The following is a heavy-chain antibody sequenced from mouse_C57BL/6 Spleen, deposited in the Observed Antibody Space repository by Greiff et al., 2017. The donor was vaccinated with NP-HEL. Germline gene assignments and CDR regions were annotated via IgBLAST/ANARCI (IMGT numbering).Heavy chain of an antibody. J-gene: IGHJ3*01. D-gene: IGHD2-14*01. CDR1: GYTFTDYY. CDR2: INPNNGGT. V-gene: IGHV1-26*01. Sequence: VQLQQSGPELVKPGASVKISCKASGYTFTDYYMNWVKQSHGKSLEWIGDINPNNGGTSYNQKFKGKATLTVDKSSSTAYMELRSLTSEDSAVYYCATWYDAGFAYWGQGTLVTVSA. CDR3: ATWYDAGFAY.